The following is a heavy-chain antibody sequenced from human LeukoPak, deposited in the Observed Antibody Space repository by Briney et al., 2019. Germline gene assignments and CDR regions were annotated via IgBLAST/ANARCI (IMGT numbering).Heavy chain of an antibody. J-gene: IGHJ4*02. D-gene: IGHD5-24*01. V-gene: IGHV3-74*01. CDR3: VRDGDDFNFDY. CDR1: GFTFSSYW. Sequence: PGGSLRLSCAASGFTFSSYWMHWVRQAPGKGLVWVSRVKGDGSFTSYADSVYGRFTVSRDNAKNTLYLHMHSLRAEDTAVYYCVRDGDDFNFDYWGQGSLVTVSS. CDR2: VKGDGSFT.